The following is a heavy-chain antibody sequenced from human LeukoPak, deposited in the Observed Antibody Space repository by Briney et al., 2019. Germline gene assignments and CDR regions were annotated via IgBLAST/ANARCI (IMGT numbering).Heavy chain of an antibody. CDR1: GGSSSGYY. CDR3: ARGNGWYYFDY. V-gene: IGHV4-34*01. D-gene: IGHD6-19*01. CDR2: INHSGST. J-gene: IGHJ4*02. Sequence: SEILSLTCAVYGGSSSGYYWSWIRQHPGKWLEWIGEINHSGSTNYNPSLKSRVTISVDTSKNQFSLKLSSVTAADTAVYYCARGNGWYYFDYWGQGTLVTVSS.